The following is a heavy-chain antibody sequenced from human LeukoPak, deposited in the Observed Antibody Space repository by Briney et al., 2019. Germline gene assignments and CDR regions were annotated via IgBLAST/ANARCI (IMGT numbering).Heavy chain of an antibody. CDR3: ARGRTMADAFDI. CDR1: DYTFTVSYG. Sequence: GASVKVSCKASDYTFTVSYGISWVRQAPGQGLEWMGWISAYNGNTNYAQKVQGRVTMTTDTSTSTAYMELRSLRSDDTAVYYCARGRTMADAFDIWGQGTMVTVSS. V-gene: IGHV1-18*01. J-gene: IGHJ3*02. CDR2: ISAYNGNT. D-gene: IGHD3-10*01.